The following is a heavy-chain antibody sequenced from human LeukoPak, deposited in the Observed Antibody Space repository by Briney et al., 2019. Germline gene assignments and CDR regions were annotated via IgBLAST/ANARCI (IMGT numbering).Heavy chain of an antibody. D-gene: IGHD6-19*01. J-gene: IGHJ4*02. Sequence: GEPLKISCKVSGYSFTAYWIGWVRQMPGMGLEWVAITYPGDSNTVYSPSFQRQVTISADTSISTAYLQWNSLRASDTAMYFCVRHPQRSGWSHFDYWGQGTLVTVSP. V-gene: IGHV5-51*01. CDR2: TYPGDSNT. CDR3: VRHPQRSGWSHFDY. CDR1: GYSFTAYW.